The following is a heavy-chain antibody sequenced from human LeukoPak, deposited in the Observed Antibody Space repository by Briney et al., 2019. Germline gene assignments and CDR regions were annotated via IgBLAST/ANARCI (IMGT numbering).Heavy chain of an antibody. Sequence: SVKVSCRASGGTFSSYAISWVRQAPGQGLEWMGGIIPIFGTANYAQKFQGRVTITTDESTSTAYMELSSLRSEDTAVYYCARGALRWDIYYYYMDVWGKGTTVTVSS. D-gene: IGHD4-23*01. CDR2: IIPIFGTA. CDR3: ARGALRWDIYYYYMDV. V-gene: IGHV1-69*05. CDR1: GGTFSSYA. J-gene: IGHJ6*03.